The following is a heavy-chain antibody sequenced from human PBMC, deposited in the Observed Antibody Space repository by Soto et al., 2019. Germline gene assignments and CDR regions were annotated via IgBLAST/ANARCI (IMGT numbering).Heavy chain of an antibody. CDR1: GGTFSSYA. CDR2: IIPIFGTT. J-gene: IGHJ4*02. CDR3: ARDRSSEEEPFDY. D-gene: IGHD6-6*01. V-gene: IGHV1-69*13. Sequence: ASVKVSCKASGGTFSSYAISWVRQAPGQGLEWMGGIIPIFGTTNYAQNFQGRVTITADESTSTAYMDLSGLRSEDTAVYYCARDRSSEEEPFDYWGQGTLVTVSS.